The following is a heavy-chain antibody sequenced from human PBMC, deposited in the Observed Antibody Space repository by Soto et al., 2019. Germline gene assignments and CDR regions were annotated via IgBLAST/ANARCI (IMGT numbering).Heavy chain of an antibody. V-gene: IGHV3-64D*06. CDR3: VKRGPSSSSLYYGMDV. CDR2: ISSNGDST. Sequence: PGGSLRLSCSASGFTFRSYAMRWVRQAPGKGLEYVSAISSNGDSTYYTDSVKGRFTISRDNFKNTLYLQMSSLRAEDTAVYYCVKRGPSSSSLYYGMDVWGQGTTVTVSS. J-gene: IGHJ6*02. CDR1: GFTFRSYA. D-gene: IGHD6-6*01.